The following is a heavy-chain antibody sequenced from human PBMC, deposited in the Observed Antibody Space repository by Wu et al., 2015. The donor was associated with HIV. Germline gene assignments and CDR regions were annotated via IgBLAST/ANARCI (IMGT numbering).Heavy chain of an antibody. CDR2: IIPIFGTA. V-gene: IGHV1-69*12. CDR1: GGTFSSYA. D-gene: IGHD2-2*01. J-gene: IGHJ6*03. Sequence: QVQLVQSGAEVKKPGSSVKVSCKASGGTFSSYAISWVRQAPGQGLEWMGGIIPIFGTANYAQKFQGRVTITADESTSTAYMELSSLRSEDTAVYYCARAPEYQLLSYYYYYMDVWGKGTTVTVS. CDR3: ARAPEYQLLSYYYYYMDV.